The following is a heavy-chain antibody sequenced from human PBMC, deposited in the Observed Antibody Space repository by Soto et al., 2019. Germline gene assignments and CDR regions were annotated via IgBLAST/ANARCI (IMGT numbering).Heavy chain of an antibody. D-gene: IGHD3-22*01. CDR2: ISYDVNNI. CDR3: ARDRDSSGSPDT. J-gene: IGHJ5*02. Sequence: QVPLVESGGGVVQPGRSLRLSCAASGFTYSSHAMHWVRQATGKGLEWVTVISYDVNNIYYADSVKGRFTISRDNSKNTLYLQMNSPRAEDTAVYYCARDRDSSGSPDTWGQGTLVTVSS. CDR1: GFTYSSHA. V-gene: IGHV3-30-3*01.